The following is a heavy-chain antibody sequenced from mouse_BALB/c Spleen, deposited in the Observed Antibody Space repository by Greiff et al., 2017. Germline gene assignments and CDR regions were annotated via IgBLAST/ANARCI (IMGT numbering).Heavy chain of an antibody. Sequence: VQLQQSGAELVKPGASVKLSCTASGFNIKDTYMHWVKQRPEQGLEWIGRIDPANGNTKYDPKFQGKATITADTSSNTAYLQLSSLTSEDTAVYYCALYDNSAMDYWGEGTSVTVSS. CDR3: ALYDNSAMDY. D-gene: IGHD2-3*01. V-gene: IGHV14-3*02. CDR1: GFNIKDTY. CDR2: IDPANGNT. J-gene: IGHJ4*01.